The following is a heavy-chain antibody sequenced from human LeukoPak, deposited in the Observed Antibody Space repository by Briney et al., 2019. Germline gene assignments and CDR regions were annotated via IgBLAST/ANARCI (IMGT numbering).Heavy chain of an antibody. CDR2: ISSSSSYI. V-gene: IGHV3-21*01. D-gene: IGHD3-10*01. CDR1: GFTFSSYS. CDR3: ARVRGKDYYYFYMDV. Sequence: PGGSLRLSCAASGFTFSSYSMNWVRQAPGKGLEWVSSISSSSSYIYYADSVKGRFTISRDNAKNSLYLQMNSLSAEDTAVYYCARVRGKDYYYFYMDVWGKGTTVTVSS. J-gene: IGHJ6*03.